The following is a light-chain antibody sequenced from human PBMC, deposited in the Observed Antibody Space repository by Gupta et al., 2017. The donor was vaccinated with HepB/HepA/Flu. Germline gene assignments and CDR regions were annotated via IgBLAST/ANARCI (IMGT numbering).Light chain of an antibody. CDR3: STWYDNLNNVV. J-gene: IGLJ2*01. CDR1: NSNIGSNS. V-gene: IGLV1-47*01. Sequence: VTISCSGRNSNIGSNSVYWHQQFPGQAPKLLIFTNNQRPSGVPDRFSGSKSGSSASLAISGLRSEDEADYYCSTWYDNLNNVVFGGGTKLTVL. CDR2: TNN.